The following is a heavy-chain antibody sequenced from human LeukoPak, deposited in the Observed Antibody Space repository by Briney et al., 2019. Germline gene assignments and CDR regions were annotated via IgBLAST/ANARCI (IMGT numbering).Heavy chain of an antibody. V-gene: IGHV3-23*01. CDR1: GFTFSDYA. D-gene: IGHD3-16*02. Sequence: GGSLRLSCAASGFTFSDYAMTWVRQASGKRLEWVSSISDTGRRTYYTDSVKGRFTISRDDSKKTVYLEMSTLRAEDTAIYFCGRHDSFIPYWGQGTLVTVSS. J-gene: IGHJ4*02. CDR3: GRHDSFIPY. CDR2: ISDTGRRT.